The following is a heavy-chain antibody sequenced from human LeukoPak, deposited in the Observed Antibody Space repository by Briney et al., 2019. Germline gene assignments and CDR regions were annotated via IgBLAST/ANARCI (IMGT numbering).Heavy chain of an antibody. D-gene: IGHD1-26*01. CDR2: IYSTGST. CDR1: GGSVGSGGHF. CDR3: ARTKSQSGSYRYYFDS. V-gene: IGHV4-61*08. Sequence: ASETLSLTCAVSGGSVGSGGHFWSWIRQPPGKGLEWIGYIYSTGSTNYNPSLKSRITMSVDTSKNQFPLKLSSVIAADTAVYYCARTKSQSGSYRYYFDSWGQGTLVTVSS. J-gene: IGHJ4*02.